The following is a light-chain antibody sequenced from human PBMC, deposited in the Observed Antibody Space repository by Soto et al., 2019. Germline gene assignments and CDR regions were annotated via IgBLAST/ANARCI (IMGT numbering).Light chain of an antibody. V-gene: IGKV1-39*01. Sequence: DIQMTQSPTSVSASVGDRVVIXXQSSQRISTYLSWYQQKLGKAPDLXIYGASSLQSGVPSRFGGSGAGTNFTLTIINFQPEDFATYYCQQSFSTPPTFGRGTKVDIK. CDR1: QRISTY. CDR3: QQSFSTPPT. J-gene: IGKJ1*01. CDR2: GAS.